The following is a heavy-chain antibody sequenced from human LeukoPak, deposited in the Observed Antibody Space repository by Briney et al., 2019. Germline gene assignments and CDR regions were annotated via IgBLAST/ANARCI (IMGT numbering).Heavy chain of an antibody. CDR3: ARDSIGYCSSTSCYTEEYFDY. D-gene: IGHD2-2*02. CDR1: GFTFSSYS. Sequence: GGSLRLSCAASGFTFSSYSMNWVRQAPGKGLEWVSYMSSSSSTIYYADSVKGRFTISRDNAKNSLYLQMNSLRAEDTAVYYCARDSIGYCSSTSCYTEEYFDYWGQGTLVTVSS. CDR2: MSSSSSTI. V-gene: IGHV3-48*04. J-gene: IGHJ4*02.